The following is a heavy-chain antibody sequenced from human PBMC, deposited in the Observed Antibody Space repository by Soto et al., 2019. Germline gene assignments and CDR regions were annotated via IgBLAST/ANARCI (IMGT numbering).Heavy chain of an antibody. J-gene: IGHJ4*02. Sequence: SETLSLTYTVSGGSISSYYWSWIRQPPGKGLEWIGYIYYSGSTNYNPSLKSRVTISVDTSKNQFSLKLSSVTAADTAVYYCGVWSGNSLWGQGTLVTVSS. V-gene: IGHV4-59*12. D-gene: IGHD3-3*01. CDR3: GVWSGNSL. CDR2: IYYSGST. CDR1: GGSISSYY.